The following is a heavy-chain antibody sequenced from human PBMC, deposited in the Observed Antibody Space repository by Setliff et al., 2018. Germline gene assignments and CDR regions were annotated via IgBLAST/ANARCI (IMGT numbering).Heavy chain of an antibody. V-gene: IGHV4-39*07. CDR1: GGSISSSSYY. D-gene: IGHD4-17*01. J-gene: IGHJ6*02. CDR3: ARDRVTTLENYYYYYGMDV. Sequence: PSETLSLTCTVSGGSISSSSYYWGWIRQPPGKGLEWIGSIYYSGSTYYNPSLKSRVTISVDTSKNQFSLKLSFVTAADTAVYYCARDRVTTLENYYYYYGMDVWGQGTTVTVSS. CDR2: IYYSGST.